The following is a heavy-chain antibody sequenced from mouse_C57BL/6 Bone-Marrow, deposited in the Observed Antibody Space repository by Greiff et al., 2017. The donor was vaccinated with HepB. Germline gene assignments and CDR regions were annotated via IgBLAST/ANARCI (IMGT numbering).Heavy chain of an antibody. D-gene: IGHD1-1*01. CDR1: GYNFTSYW. CDR2: IDPNSGGT. J-gene: IGHJ2*01. CDR3: ARERNLDYGSSYDY. V-gene: IGHV1-72*01. Sequence: QVQLQQPGAELVKPGASVKLSCKASGYNFTSYWMHWVKQRPGRGLEWIGRIDPNSGGTKYNEKFKSKATLTVDKPSSPAYMQLSSRTSEDSAVYYGARERNLDYGSSYDYWGQGTTLTVAS.